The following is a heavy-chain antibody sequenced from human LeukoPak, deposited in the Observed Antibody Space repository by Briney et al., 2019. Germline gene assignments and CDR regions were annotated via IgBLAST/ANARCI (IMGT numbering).Heavy chain of an antibody. V-gene: IGHV6-1*01. CDR1: GDGISNNIAA. Sequence: SQTLSLTCAISGDGISNNIAAWNWIRQSPSRGLEWLGRTYYRSKWYNDYAVSVKSRITINPDTSKNQFSLQLNSVTPEDTAVYYCALVLRGSNAFDYWGQGTLVTVSS. CDR2: TYYRSKWYN. J-gene: IGHJ4*02. CDR3: ALVLRGSNAFDY. D-gene: IGHD2/OR15-2a*01.